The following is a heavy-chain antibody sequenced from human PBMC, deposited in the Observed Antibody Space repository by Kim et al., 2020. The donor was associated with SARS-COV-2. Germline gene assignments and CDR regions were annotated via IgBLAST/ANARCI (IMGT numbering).Heavy chain of an antibody. CDR3: VGTTLQMGEA. V-gene: IGHV3-74*01. D-gene: IGHD3-16*01. Sequence: GGSLRLSCAASGFTFSSYWMHWVRQPPGKGLVWVSRVSGDGSARYYADSVEGRFTISRDNARNTLYLQMNSLRVEDTAFYYCVGTTLQMGEAWGQGTLV. CDR1: GFTFSSYW. CDR2: VSGDGSAR. J-gene: IGHJ5*02.